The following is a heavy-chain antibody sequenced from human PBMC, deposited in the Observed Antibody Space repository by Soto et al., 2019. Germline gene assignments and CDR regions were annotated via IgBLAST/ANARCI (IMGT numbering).Heavy chain of an antibody. CDR3: ARAVGGTYFDY. D-gene: IGHD1-26*01. J-gene: IGHJ4*02. CDR1: GFTLSDYD. Sequence: EVQLVESGGGLVQPGGSLRLSCAVSGFTLSDYDMHWVRQATGKGLEWVSVLGIAGDTYYPGSVKGRFTISGENARNSLYLQMNSLSAGDTAVYYCARAVGGTYFDYWGRGTLVTVSS. CDR2: LGIAGDT. V-gene: IGHV3-13*01.